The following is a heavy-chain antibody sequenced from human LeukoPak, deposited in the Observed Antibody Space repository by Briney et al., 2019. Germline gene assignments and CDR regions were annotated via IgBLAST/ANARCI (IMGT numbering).Heavy chain of an antibody. Sequence: GGSLRLSCAASGFTFSSYEMNWVRQAPGKGLEWVSYISSSGSTIYYADSVKGRFTISRGNAKNSLYLQMNSLRAEDTAVYYCARDSSSGYYYYYFDYWGQGTLVTVSS. CDR1: GFTFSSYE. CDR2: ISSSGSTI. CDR3: ARDSSSGYYYYYFDY. J-gene: IGHJ4*02. V-gene: IGHV3-48*03. D-gene: IGHD3-22*01.